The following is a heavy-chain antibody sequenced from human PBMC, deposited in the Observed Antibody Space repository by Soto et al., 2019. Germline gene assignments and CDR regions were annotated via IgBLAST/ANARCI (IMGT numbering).Heavy chain of an antibody. J-gene: IGHJ5*02. CDR1: GGSISSGGYY. V-gene: IGHV4-31*03. Sequence: TLSLTCTVSGGSISSGGYYGSWIREHPGKGLEWIGYIYYSGSTYYNPSLKSRVTISVDTSKNQFSLKLSSVTAADTAVYYCARGSLRVAATPYNWFDPWGQGTLVTVSS. D-gene: IGHD2-15*01. CDR3: ARGSLRVAATPYNWFDP. CDR2: IYYSGST.